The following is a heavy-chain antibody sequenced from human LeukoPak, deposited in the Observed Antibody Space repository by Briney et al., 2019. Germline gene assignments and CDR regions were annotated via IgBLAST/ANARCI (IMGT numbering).Heavy chain of an antibody. CDR1: GYTFTSYD. D-gene: IGHD3-22*01. Sequence: GASVKVSYKASGYTFTSYDINWVRQATGQGLEWMGWMNPNSGNTGYAQKFQGRVTMTRNTSISTAYMELSSLRSEDTAVYYCARGSWSMIVVVITGMDVWGQGTTVTVSS. CDR2: MNPNSGNT. CDR3: ARGSWSMIVVVITGMDV. V-gene: IGHV1-8*01. J-gene: IGHJ6*02.